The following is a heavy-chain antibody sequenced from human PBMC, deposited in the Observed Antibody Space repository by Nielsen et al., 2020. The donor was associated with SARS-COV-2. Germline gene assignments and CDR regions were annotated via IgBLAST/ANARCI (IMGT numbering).Heavy chain of an antibody. CDR3: AREDSSSCHDS. CDR1: GGSISGSTFY. Sequence: SETLSLTCTVSGGSISGSTFYWGWVRQPPGKGLEWIAAIYYTGSTYYTPSLKSRVTISVDTSKNQYSLKLSSVTAADTAVYYWAREDSSSCHDSWGQGTLVTVSS. J-gene: IGHJ4*02. V-gene: IGHV4-39*02. CDR2: IYYTGST. D-gene: IGHD2-2*01.